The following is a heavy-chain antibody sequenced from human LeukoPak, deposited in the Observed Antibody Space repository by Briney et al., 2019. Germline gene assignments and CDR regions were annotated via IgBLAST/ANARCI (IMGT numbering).Heavy chain of an antibody. CDR3: ARKASSGYYDY. J-gene: IGHJ4*02. Sequence: ASVKVSCKASGYTFTGYYIHWVRQAPGQGLEWMGWINPNSGGTNYAQKFQGRVTMTRDTSISTAYMELGRLRSDDTAVYYCARKASSGYYDYWGQGTLVTVSS. CDR2: INPNSGGT. CDR1: GYTFTGYY. D-gene: IGHD6-19*01. V-gene: IGHV1-2*02.